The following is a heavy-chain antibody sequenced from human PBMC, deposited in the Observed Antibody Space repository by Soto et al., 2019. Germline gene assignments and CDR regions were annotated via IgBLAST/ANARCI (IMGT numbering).Heavy chain of an antibody. CDR3: ARESGGTTATLDYYYFYMDV. CDR1: GYSFSAYY. V-gene: IGHV1-2*04. J-gene: IGHJ6*03. D-gene: IGHD4-17*01. Sequence: QVQLVQSGAEVKKPGASVRVSCKASGYSFSAYYIHWMRQAPGQGLEWMGWINPNSGGTKFAQKFQGWATMTRDTSLSTAYMELSRLKSDDTAVYFCARESGGTTATLDYYYFYMDVWGKGTTVTVSS. CDR2: INPNSGGT.